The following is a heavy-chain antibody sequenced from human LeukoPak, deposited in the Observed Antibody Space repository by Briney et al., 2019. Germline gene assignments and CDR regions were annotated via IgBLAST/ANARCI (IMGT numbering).Heavy chain of an antibody. Sequence: GGSPRLSCAASGFTFSSYAMTWIRQAPGKGLEWVSSISGSGGSTYYADSVKGRFTISRDNSRNMLFLQMNSLRADDTAVYYCAKDLVVGALGYWGQGTLVTVSS. CDR1: GFTFSSYA. CDR3: AKDLVVGALGY. D-gene: IGHD1-26*01. J-gene: IGHJ4*02. CDR2: ISGSGGST. V-gene: IGHV3-23*01.